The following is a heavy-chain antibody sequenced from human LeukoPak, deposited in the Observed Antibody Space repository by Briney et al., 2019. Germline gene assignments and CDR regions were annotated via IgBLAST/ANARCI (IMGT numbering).Heavy chain of an antibody. Sequence: GGSLRLSCATSGFAFSSNWMSWVRHVPGRGLDWVANIKPDGSAEYYAASVKGRFTVSRDNAKNSLYLQMNSLRVEDTAVYYCARANNSSWHNWGQGTLVTVSS. CDR1: GFAFSSNW. CDR3: ARANNSSWHN. D-gene: IGHD6-13*01. J-gene: IGHJ4*02. CDR2: IKPDGSAE. V-gene: IGHV3-7*01.